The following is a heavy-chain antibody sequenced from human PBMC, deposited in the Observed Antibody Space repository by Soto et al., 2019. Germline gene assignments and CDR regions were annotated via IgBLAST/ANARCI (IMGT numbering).Heavy chain of an antibody. CDR2: IKSKTDGGTI. Sequence: GSLRLSCEASGFTFNNAWMSWIRQAPGKGLEWVGRIKSKTDGGTIDYAAPVKGRFTISRDDSKSTLYLQMNSLKNEDTAVYYCSLQKSTTVTTFENWGHGTLVTVSS. V-gene: IGHV3-15*01. J-gene: IGHJ4*01. D-gene: IGHD4-17*01. CDR1: GFTFNNAW. CDR3: SLQKSTTVTTFEN.